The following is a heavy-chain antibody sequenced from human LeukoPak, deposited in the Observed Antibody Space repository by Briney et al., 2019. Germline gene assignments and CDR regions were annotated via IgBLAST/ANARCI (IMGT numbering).Heavy chain of an antibody. CDR2: IYPGDSDT. J-gene: IGHJ2*01. Sequence: GESLKISCKGSGYSFTTYWIGWVRQMPGKGLEWMGTIYPGDSDTRYSPSFQGQVTISADKSITTAYLQWNSLKASDTAIYYCARQTGYFDLWGRGSLVTVSS. CDR1: GYSFTTYW. CDR3: ARQTGYFDL. V-gene: IGHV5-51*01.